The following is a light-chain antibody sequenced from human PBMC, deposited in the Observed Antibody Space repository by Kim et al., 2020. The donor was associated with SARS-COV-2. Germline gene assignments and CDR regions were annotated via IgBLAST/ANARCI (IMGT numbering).Light chain of an antibody. CDR2: GAS. Sequence: PGERATPSCRASQSVSSSFFSWYQQKPGQAPRVLIYGASNRATGIPDRFSGSGSGTDFTLTISRLEPEDFAVYYCQQYGSSPPMYSFGQGTKLEI. CDR1: QSVSSSF. CDR3: QQYGSSPPMYS. J-gene: IGKJ2*01. V-gene: IGKV3-20*01.